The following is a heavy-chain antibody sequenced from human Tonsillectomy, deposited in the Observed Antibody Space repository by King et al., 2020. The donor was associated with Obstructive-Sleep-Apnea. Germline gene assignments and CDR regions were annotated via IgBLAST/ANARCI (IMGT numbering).Heavy chain of an antibody. CDR1: GFSFSSYS. Sequence: VQLVESGGGLVKPGGSLRLSCAASGFSFSSYSMNWVRQVPGKGLEWVSFISSSSSYIYYADSVKGRFTISRDNAKNSLSLQMNSLRAEDTAVYYCARGALWFGEFAFDYWGQGTLATVSS. D-gene: IGHD3-10*01. CDR2: ISSSSSYI. J-gene: IGHJ4*02. CDR3: ARGALWFGEFAFDY. V-gene: IGHV3-21*06.